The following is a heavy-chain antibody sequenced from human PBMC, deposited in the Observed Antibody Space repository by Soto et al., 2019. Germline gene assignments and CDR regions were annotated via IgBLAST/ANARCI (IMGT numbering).Heavy chain of an antibody. Sequence: GGSLRLSCAASGFTFSSYAMSWVRQAPGKGLEWVSAISGSGGSTYYADSVKGRFTISRDNSENTLYLQMNSLRAEDTAVYYCAKLRFWSGYPDYFDYWGQGTTVTVSS. CDR3: AKLRFWSGYPDYFDY. V-gene: IGHV3-23*01. CDR1: GFTFSSYA. J-gene: IGHJ4*02. D-gene: IGHD3-3*01. CDR2: ISGSGGST.